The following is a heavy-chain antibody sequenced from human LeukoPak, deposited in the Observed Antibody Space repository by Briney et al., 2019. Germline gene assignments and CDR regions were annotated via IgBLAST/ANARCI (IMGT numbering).Heavy chain of an antibody. CDR3: TRDQNVRGVAAGMEGWFDP. Sequence: SVKVSCKASGGTFSSYAISWVRQAPGQGLEWMARIIPKFDLTKFAQKFQGRVTITADKSTTTVYLELSNVRSDDTAVHYCTRDQNVRGVAAGMEGWFDPWGQGTLVTVSS. D-gene: IGHD1-1*01. V-gene: IGHV1-69*04. CDR1: GGTFSSYA. J-gene: IGHJ5*02. CDR2: IIPKFDLT.